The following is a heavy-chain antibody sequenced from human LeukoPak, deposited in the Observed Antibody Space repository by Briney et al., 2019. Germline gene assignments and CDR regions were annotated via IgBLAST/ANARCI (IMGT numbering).Heavy chain of an antibody. V-gene: IGHV5-51*01. CDR1: GYSFTSYW. D-gene: IGHD4-17*01. Sequence: PGESLKISCKGSGYSFTSYWIGWVRQMPGKGLEWMGIIYPGDSDTRYSPSFQGQVTISADKSISTAYLQWSSLKASDTAMYYCARQGTTVTTGQALDIWGQGTMVTVSS. CDR2: IYPGDSDT. J-gene: IGHJ3*02. CDR3: ARQGTTVTTGQALDI.